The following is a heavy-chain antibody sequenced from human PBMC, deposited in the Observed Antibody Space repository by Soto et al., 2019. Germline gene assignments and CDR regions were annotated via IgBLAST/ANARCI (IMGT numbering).Heavy chain of an antibody. CDR1: GGSISSGGYY. Sequence: SETLSLTCTVSGGSISSGGYYWSRIRQHPGKGLEWIGYIYYSGSTYYNPSLKSRVTISVDTSKNQFSLKLSSVTAADTAVYYCARGTNSGYDYVLVSPHSDYSGQAPLLTVSS. V-gene: IGHV4-31*03. CDR3: ARGTNSGYDYVLVSPHSDY. D-gene: IGHD5-12*01. J-gene: IGHJ4*02. CDR2: IYYSGST.